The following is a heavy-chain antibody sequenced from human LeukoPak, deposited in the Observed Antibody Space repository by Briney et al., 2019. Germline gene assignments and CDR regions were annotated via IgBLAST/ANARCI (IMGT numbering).Heavy chain of an antibody. V-gene: IGHV4-39*07. Sequence: MASETLSLTCTVSGGSISNNDYYWGWIRQPPGKGLEWTGSIYYTSTYYKPSLKSRVTISVDTSKNQFSLSLSSVTAADTAVYYCVRVGAVAGHGDFDYWGQGTLVTVSS. J-gene: IGHJ4*02. CDR2: IYYTST. CDR3: VRVGAVAGHGDFDY. D-gene: IGHD6-19*01. CDR1: GGSISNNDYY.